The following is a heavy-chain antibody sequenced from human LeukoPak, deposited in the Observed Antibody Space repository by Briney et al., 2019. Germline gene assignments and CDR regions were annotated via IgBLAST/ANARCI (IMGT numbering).Heavy chain of an antibody. CDR1: GFTFSGYG. CDR3: ARDLGQYYDTSDNWFDP. D-gene: IGHD3-22*01. J-gene: IGHJ5*02. V-gene: IGHV3-21*01. Sequence: GGSLRLSCAASGFTFSGYGMNWVRQAPGKGLEWVSSISSSSGYIYYADSVKGRFTISRDNAKNTLNLQMNSLRAEDTAVYYCARDLGQYYDTSDNWFDPWGQGTLVTVSS. CDR2: ISSSSGYI.